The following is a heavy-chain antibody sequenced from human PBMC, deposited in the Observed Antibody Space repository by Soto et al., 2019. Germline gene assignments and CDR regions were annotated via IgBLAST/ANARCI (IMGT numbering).Heavy chain of an antibody. CDR2: IYHSGST. CDR3: ASSLLSGNWFDP. V-gene: IGHV4-30-2*01. Sequence: QLQLQESGSGLVKPSQTLSLTCAVSGGSISSGGYSWSWIRQPPGKGLEWIGYIYHSGSTYYNPSLKSRVTISVGRSNNQFSLKLSSVTAADTAVYYCASSLLSGNWFDPWGQGTLVTVSS. CDR1: GGSISSGGYS. D-gene: IGHD2-15*01. J-gene: IGHJ5*02.